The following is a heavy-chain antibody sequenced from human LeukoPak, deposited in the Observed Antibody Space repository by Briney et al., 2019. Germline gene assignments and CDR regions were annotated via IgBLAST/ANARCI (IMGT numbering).Heavy chain of an antibody. D-gene: IGHD3-10*01. V-gene: IGHV1-24*01. J-gene: IGHJ4*02. CDR3: ATEFSDRGITMVRGVHFDY. CDR2: FDPEDGET. Sequence: ASVKVSCKVSGYTLTELSMHWVRQAPGKGLEWRGGFDPEDGETIYAQKFQGRVTMTEDTSTDTAYMELSSLRSEDTVVYYCATEFSDRGITMVRGVHFDYWGQGTLVTVSS. CDR1: GYTLTELS.